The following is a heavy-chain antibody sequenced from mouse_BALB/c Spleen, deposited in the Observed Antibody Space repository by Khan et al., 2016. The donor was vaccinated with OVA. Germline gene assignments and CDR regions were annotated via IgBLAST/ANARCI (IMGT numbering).Heavy chain of an antibody. CDR1: GYSITSNYA. V-gene: IGHV3-2*02. CDR3: ARGNYYGYAMNY. Sequence: EVQLVETGPGLVKPSQSLSLTCTVTGYSITSNYAWNWIRQFPGNKLEWMGYISYSGSNNYNPSLKSRISITRDTSKNQFFLQLNSVTTEDTATXHCARGNYYGYAMNYWGQGTSITFSS. D-gene: IGHD1-1*01. CDR2: ISYSGSN. J-gene: IGHJ4*01.